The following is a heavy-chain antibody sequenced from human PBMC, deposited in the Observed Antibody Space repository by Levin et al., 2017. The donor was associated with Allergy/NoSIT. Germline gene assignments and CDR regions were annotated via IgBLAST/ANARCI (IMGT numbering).Heavy chain of an antibody. CDR3: ARTRSGELLLDY. CDR1: GFSLSTSGMR. V-gene: IGHV2-70*04. Sequence: QTLSLTCTFSGFSLSTSGMRVSWIRQPPGKALEWLARIDWDDDKFYSTSLKTRLTISKDTSKNQVVLTMTNMDPVDTATYYCARTRSGELLLDYWGQGTLVTVSS. J-gene: IGHJ4*02. CDR2: IDWDDDK. D-gene: IGHD1-26*01.